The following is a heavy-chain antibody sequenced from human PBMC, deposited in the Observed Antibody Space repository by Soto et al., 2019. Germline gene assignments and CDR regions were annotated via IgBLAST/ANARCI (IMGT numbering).Heavy chain of an antibody. D-gene: IGHD5-18*01. J-gene: IGHJ4*02. V-gene: IGHV3-21*01. CDR2: ISSSSSYI. CDR3: AKRFLESDTAMGYSYYFDY. Sequence: EVQLVESGGGLVKPGGSLRLSCAASGFTFSSYSMNWVRQAPGKGLEWVSSISSSSSYIYYADSVKGRFTISRDNAKNSLYLQMNSLRAEDTAVYYCAKRFLESDTAMGYSYYFDYWGQGTLVTVSS. CDR1: GFTFSSYS.